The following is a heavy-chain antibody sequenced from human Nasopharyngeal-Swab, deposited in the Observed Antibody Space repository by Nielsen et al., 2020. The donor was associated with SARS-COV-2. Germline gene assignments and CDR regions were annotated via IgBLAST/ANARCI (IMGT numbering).Heavy chain of an antibody. CDR3: ARLRGAVPDY. J-gene: IGHJ4*02. Sequence: SETLSPTCHVSGGSTSSGGYYWSWIRQHPGKGLAWIWYIYYSGSTYYNPSLKSRVTISVDTSKNQFSLKLSSVTAADTAVYYCARLRGAVPDYWGQGTLVTVSS. CDR2: IYYSGST. CDR1: GGSTSSGGYY. D-gene: IGHD3-16*01. V-gene: IGHV4-31*03.